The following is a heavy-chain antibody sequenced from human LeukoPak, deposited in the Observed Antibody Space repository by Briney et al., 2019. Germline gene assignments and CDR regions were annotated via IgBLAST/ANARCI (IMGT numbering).Heavy chain of an antibody. D-gene: IGHD3-10*01. V-gene: IGHV3-64D*09. J-gene: IGHJ3*01. Sequence: GGSLRLSCSASGFTFSSYAMHWVRQAPGKGLEYVSAISTNGDLTYYTDSVKGRFTISRGNSKNTLYLQMSSLRAEDTAVYFCGRFGEAFDVWGQGTMVTVSS. CDR1: GFTFSSYA. CDR2: ISTNGDLT. CDR3: GRFGEAFDV.